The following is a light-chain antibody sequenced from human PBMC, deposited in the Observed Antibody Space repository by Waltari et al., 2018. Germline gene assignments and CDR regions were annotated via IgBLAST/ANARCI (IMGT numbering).Light chain of an antibody. Sequence: DIVMTQSPDSLPVSLGERATISCRSSQSVFHSSTYGNAIAWFQQRPGQPPKLLIYWKSTRGSGVPERFSGSGSGTDFTLTISSLQAEDVAVYYCQQYYSIPYTFGPGTKLEIK. J-gene: IGKJ2*01. CDR3: QQYYSIPYT. CDR2: WKS. CDR1: QSVFHSSTYGNA. V-gene: IGKV4-1*01.